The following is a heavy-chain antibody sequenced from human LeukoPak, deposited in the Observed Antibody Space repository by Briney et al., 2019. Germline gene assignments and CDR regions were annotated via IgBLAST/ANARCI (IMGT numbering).Heavy chain of an antibody. CDR3: AKTERVRYCSSTSCPFDY. V-gene: IGHV3-30*02. D-gene: IGHD2-2*01. CDR1: GFTFSSYG. J-gene: IGHJ4*02. Sequence: GGFLRLSCAASGFTFSSYGMHWVRQAPGKGLEWVAFIRYDGSNKYYADSVKGRFTIPRDNSKNTLYLQMNSLRAEDTAVYYCAKTERVRYCSSTSCPFDYWGQGTLVTVSS. CDR2: IRYDGSNK.